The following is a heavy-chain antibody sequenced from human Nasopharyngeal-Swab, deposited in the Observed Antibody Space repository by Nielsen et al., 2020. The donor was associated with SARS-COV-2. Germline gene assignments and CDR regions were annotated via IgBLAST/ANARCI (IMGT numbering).Heavy chain of an antibody. V-gene: IGHV4-39*01. Sequence: WIRQPPGKGLEWVGSIYSSGSTHYTPSLNSRVTISVDTSKSQFSLKLRSVTAADTAVYYCARAGVDTSTGSSGGCFDYWAREPWSPSPQ. D-gene: IGHD3-9*01. CDR3: ARAGVDTSTGSSGGCFDY. J-gene: IGHJ4*02. CDR2: IYSSGST.